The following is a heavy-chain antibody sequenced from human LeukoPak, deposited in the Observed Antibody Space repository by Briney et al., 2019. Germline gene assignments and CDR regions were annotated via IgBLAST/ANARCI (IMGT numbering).Heavy chain of an antibody. V-gene: IGHV4-59*01. J-gene: IGHJ3*02. CDR3: ARDWISRQNYYDSSGYTEDDAFDI. CDR1: GGSISSYF. D-gene: IGHD3-22*01. CDR2: ISYSGST. Sequence: SETLSLTCTVSGGSISSYFWSWFRQPPGKGLEWIGYISYSGSTNYNPSLKCRITISLDTSKNQFSLKLSSVTAADTAVYYCARDWISRQNYYDSSGYTEDDAFDIWGQGTMVTVSS.